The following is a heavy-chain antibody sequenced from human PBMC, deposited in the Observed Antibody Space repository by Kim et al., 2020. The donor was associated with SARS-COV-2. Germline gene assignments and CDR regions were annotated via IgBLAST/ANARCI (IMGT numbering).Heavy chain of an antibody. Sequence: NPSLKSRVTISVDRSKNQFSLKLSSVTAADTAVYYCARLGQGGSWYFDLWGRGTLVTVSS. D-gene: IGHD3-10*01. J-gene: IGHJ2*01. V-gene: IGHV4-30-2*01. CDR3: ARLGQGGSWYFDL.